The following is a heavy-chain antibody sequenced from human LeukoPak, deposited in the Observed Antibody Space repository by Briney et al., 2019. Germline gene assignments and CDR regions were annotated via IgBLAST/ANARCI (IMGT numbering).Heavy chain of an antibody. CDR3: AMGGGLGIVDY. CDR1: GGSISSGNYY. Sequence: PSETLSLTCTVSGGSISSGNYYWNWIRQPAGKGLEWIGRIYTTGSTNYNPSLKRRVTISIDTSKNQFSLKLSSVTAADTAVYYCAMGGGLGIVDYWGQGTLVTVSS. V-gene: IGHV4-61*02. CDR2: IYTTGST. J-gene: IGHJ4*02. D-gene: IGHD7-27*01.